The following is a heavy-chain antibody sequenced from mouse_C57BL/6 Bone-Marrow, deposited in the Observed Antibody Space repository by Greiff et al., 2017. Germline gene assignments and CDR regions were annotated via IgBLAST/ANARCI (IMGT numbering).Heavy chain of an antibody. CDR1: GYTFTDYY. CDR3: ASSYYYGSSYVGWYFDV. V-gene: IGHV1-77*01. D-gene: IGHD1-1*01. CDR2: IGPGSGST. J-gene: IGHJ1*03. Sequence: QVQLQQSGAELVKPGASVKISCKASGYTFTDYYINWVKQRPGQGLEWIGKIGPGSGSTYYNEKFKGKATLTADKSSSTAYMQLSSLTSEDSAVYFCASSYYYGSSYVGWYFDVWGTGTTVTVSS.